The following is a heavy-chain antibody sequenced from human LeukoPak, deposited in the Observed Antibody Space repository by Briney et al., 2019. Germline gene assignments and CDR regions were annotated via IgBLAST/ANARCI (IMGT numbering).Heavy chain of an antibody. D-gene: IGHD3-10*01. CDR3: ARVLGSYYYPGWFDP. CDR1: GGTFSSYA. Sequence: ASEKVSCKASGGTFSSYAISWVRQAPGQGLEWMGRIIPIFGTANYAQKFQGRVTITADKSTSTAYMELSSLRSEDTAVYYCARVLGSYYYPGWFDPWGQGTLVTVSS. V-gene: IGHV1-69*06. CDR2: IIPIFGTA. J-gene: IGHJ5*02.